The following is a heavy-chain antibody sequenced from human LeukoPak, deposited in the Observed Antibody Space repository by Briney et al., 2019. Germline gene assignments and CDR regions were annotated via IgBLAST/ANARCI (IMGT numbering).Heavy chain of an antibody. CDR3: ARDSRLLWSDY. CDR1: GGSISSGGYY. CDR2: IYHSGST. J-gene: IGHJ4*02. D-gene: IGHD3-10*01. V-gene: IGHV4-30-2*01. Sequence: SQTLSLTCTVSGGSISSGGYYWSWIRQPPGKGLEWIGYIYHSGSTYYNPSLKSRVTTSVDRSKNQFSLKLSSVTAADTAVYYCARDSRLLWSDYWGQGTLVTVSS.